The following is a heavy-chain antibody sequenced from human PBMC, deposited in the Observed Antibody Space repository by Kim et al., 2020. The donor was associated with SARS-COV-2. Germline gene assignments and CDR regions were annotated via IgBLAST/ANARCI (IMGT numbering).Heavy chain of an antibody. CDR3: AKDVLHYYDSSGYPDLWMDY. J-gene: IGHJ4*02. V-gene: IGHV3-30*02. D-gene: IGHD3-22*01. Sequence: RFTISRDNSKNTLYLQMNSLRAEDTAVYYCAKDVLHYYDSSGYPDLWMDYWGQGTLVTVSS.